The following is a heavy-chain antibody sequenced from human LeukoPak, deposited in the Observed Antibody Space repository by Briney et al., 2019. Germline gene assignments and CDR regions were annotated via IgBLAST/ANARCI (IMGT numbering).Heavy chain of an antibody. CDR2: ISSSGNTI. D-gene: IGHD6-13*01. V-gene: IGHV3-48*04. CDR1: GFTFTIHN. CDR3: AREQSWSTYYNFMDV. Sequence: GGSLRLSCAASGFTFTIHNMNWVRQAPGKGLEWVSYISSSGNTIYYADSVKGRFTISRDSAKSSLHLQMNSLRVEDKGVYYCAREQSWSTYYNFMDVWGRGTTVTVSS. J-gene: IGHJ6*03.